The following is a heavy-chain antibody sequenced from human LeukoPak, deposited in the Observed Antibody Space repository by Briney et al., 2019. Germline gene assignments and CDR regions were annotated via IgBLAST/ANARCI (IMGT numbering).Heavy chain of an antibody. CDR1: GRSISSSRYY. J-gene: IGHJ4*02. D-gene: IGHD2-2*01. CDR3: AREQRYNPAIGRSTSCYALDY. V-gene: IGHV4-39*02. CDR2: IYCSGST. Sequence: SSENLFLSGSCTGRSISSSRYYWGWIRQPPGKGLEWIGSIYCSGSTYSSPSLKSRVTISVDAYKTQFSLNLSSVTAADTAVYYYAREQRYNPAIGRSTSCYALDYWGQGTLVTVSS.